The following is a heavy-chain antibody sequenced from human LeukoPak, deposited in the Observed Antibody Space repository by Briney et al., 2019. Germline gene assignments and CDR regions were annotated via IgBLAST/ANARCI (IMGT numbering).Heavy chain of an antibody. CDR2: INPNSGGT. CDR1: GYTFTGYY. J-gene: IGHJ4*02. Sequence: ASVKVSCKASGYTFTGYYMHWVRQAPGQGLEWMGWINPNSGGTNYAQKFQGRVTITTDESTSTANMELSSLRSEDTAVYYCARAYCGGDCPYFDYWGQGTLVTVSS. CDR3: ARAYCGGDCPYFDY. D-gene: IGHD2-21*01. V-gene: IGHV1-2*02.